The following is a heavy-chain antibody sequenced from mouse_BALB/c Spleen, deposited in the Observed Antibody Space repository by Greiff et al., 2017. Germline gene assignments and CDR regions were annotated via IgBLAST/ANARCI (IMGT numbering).Heavy chain of an antibody. V-gene: IGHV3-6*02. CDR2: ISYDGSN. Sequence: EVQLVESGPGLVKPSQSLSLTCSVTGYSITSGYYWNWIRQFPGNKLEWMGYISYDGSNNYNPSLKNRISITRDTSKNQFFLKLNSVTTEDTATYYCARDRDDGAYWGQGTLVTVSA. J-gene: IGHJ3*01. D-gene: IGHD2-12*01. CDR3: ARDRDDGAY. CDR1: GYSITSGYY.